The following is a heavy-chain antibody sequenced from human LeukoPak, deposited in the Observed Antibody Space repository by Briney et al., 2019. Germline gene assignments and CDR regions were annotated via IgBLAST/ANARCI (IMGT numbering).Heavy chain of an antibody. J-gene: IGHJ4*02. V-gene: IGHV1-69*06. CDR1: GGIFSSYA. D-gene: IGHD6-13*01. CDR3: ARSQQLVRRYFDY. CDR2: IIPIFGTA. Sequence: SVKVSCKASGGIFSSYAISWVRQAPGQGLEWMGGIIPIFGTANYAQKFQGRVTITADKSTSTAYMELSSLRSEDTAVYYCARSQQLVRRYFDYWGQGTLVTVSS.